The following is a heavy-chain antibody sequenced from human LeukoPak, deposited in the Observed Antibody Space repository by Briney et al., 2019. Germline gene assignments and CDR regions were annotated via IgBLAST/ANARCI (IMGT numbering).Heavy chain of an antibody. CDR1: GGIFSSYA. J-gene: IGHJ3*02. CDR3: AREPVGYSGSYYTAFDI. D-gene: IGHD1-26*01. Sequence: SVKVSCKASGGIFSSYAISWVRQAPGQGLEWMGGIIPIFGTANYAQKFQGRVTITADESTSTAYMELSSLRSEDTAVYYCAREPVGYSGSYYTAFDIWGQGTMVTVSS. V-gene: IGHV1-69*01. CDR2: IIPIFGTA.